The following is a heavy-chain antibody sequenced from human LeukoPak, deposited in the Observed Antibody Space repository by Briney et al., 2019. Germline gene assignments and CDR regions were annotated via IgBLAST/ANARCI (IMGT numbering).Heavy chain of an antibody. CDR3: ATLTVRGVINI. J-gene: IGHJ4*02. CDR1: GFTFSNTW. CDR2: IQSKTDDGTT. Sequence: GGSLRLSCAASGFTFSNTWMNWVRQAPGKGLEWVGRIQSKTDDGTTEYAAPVKGRFTISRDDSNTTLYLQMNSLKTEDTAVYYCATLTVRGVINIWGQGTLVTVSS. D-gene: IGHD3-10*01. V-gene: IGHV3-15*01.